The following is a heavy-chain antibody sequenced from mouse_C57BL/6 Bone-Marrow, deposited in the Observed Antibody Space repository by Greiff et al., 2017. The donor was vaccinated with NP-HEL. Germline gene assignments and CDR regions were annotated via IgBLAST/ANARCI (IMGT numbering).Heavy chain of an antibody. V-gene: IGHV1-42*01. CDR2: INPSTGGT. Sequence: EVKLMESGPELVKPGASVKISCKASGYSFTGYYMNWVKQSPEKSLEWIGEINPSTGGTTYNQKFKAKATLTVDKSSSTAYMQLKSLTSEDSAVYYCARDGYSYYYAMDYWGQGTSVTVSS. J-gene: IGHJ4*01. CDR1: GYSFTGYY. CDR3: ARDGYSYYYAMDY. D-gene: IGHD2-3*01.